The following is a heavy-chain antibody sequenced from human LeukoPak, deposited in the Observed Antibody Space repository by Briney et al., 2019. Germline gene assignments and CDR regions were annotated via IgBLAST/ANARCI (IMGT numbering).Heavy chain of an antibody. CDR2: INHSGST. CDR3: ARGAGKTATTDY. D-gene: IGHD1-7*01. CDR1: GGSFSGYY. J-gene: IGHJ4*02. Sequence: SETLSLTCAVYGGSFSGYYWSWIRQPPGKGLEWIGEINHSGSTNYNPSLKSRVTISVDTSKNQFSLKLSSVTAADTAVYYCARGAGKTATTDYWGQGTLVTVSS. V-gene: IGHV4-34*01.